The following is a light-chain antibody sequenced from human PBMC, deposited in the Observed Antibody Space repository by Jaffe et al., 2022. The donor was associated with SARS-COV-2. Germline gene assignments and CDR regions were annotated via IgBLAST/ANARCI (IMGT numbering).Light chain of an antibody. V-gene: IGKV1-33*01. CDR1: QGIRAR. J-gene: IGKJ3*01. CDR3: QQSHTLPLT. CDR2: DAY. Sequence: DIQMTQSPSSLSASVGDRVTITCQASQGIRARLSWYQQRPGKAPKLLISDAYNLETGVASRFSGSGSGTDFSFIISSLQPEDVATYFCQQSHTLPLTFGPGTRVDI.